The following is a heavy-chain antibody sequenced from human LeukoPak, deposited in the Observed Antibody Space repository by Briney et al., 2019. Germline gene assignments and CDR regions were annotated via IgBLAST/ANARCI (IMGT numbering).Heavy chain of an antibody. V-gene: IGHV3-53*01. D-gene: IGHD6-6*01. CDR1: GLVVTANY. CDR3: ASESINEN. Sequence: GGSLRLSCAASGLVVTANYLAWARQAPGKGLEWVSTISNGGDPFYGDSVKGRFTISRDNAKNSLYLQMNSLRAEDTAVYYCASESINENWGQGTLVTVSS. J-gene: IGHJ4*02. CDR2: ISNGGDP.